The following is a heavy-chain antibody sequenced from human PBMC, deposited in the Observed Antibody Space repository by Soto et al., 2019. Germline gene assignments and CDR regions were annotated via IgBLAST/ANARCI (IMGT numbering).Heavy chain of an antibody. CDR1: GFTFSSYA. Sequence: GGSLRLSCAASGFTFSSYAMSWVRQAPGKGLEWVSAISGSGGSTYYADSVKGRFTISRDNSKNTLYLQMNSLRAEDTAVYYCAKLGLAAGFIGGAFDYWGQGTLVTVSS. D-gene: IGHD6-13*01. V-gene: IGHV3-23*01. CDR3: AKLGLAAGFIGGAFDY. CDR2: ISGSGGST. J-gene: IGHJ4*02.